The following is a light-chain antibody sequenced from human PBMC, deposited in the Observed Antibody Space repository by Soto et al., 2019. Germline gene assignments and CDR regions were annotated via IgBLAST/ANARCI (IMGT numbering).Light chain of an antibody. Sequence: QSALTQPASVPGSPGQSITISCTGTSSDVGGYNYVSWYQQHPGKAPKLMIYEVSNRPSGVSNRFSGSKSGNTASLTISGLQAEDEADYYCSSYTSSSTLVFGGGTKVTVL. J-gene: IGLJ2*01. CDR2: EVS. CDR1: SSDVGGYNY. CDR3: SSYTSSSTLV. V-gene: IGLV2-14*01.